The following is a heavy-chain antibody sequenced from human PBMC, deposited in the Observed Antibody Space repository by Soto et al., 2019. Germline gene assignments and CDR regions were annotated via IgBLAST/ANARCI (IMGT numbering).Heavy chain of an antibody. V-gene: IGHV4-59*08. CDR2: ISYSGST. D-gene: IGHD5-18*01. J-gene: IGHJ4*02. Sequence: PSETLSLTCTVSGGSISSYSWTWIRQPPGKGLEWIGYISYSGSTNYNPSLKSRVTVSVETSKNQFSLKLSSVTAADTAVYYCARRYGSCFDYWGQGTLVTVSS. CDR1: GGSISSYS. CDR3: ARRYGSCFDY.